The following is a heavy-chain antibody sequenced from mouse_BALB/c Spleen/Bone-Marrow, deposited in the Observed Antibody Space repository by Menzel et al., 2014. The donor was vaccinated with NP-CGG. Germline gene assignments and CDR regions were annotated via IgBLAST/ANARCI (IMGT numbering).Heavy chain of an antibody. J-gene: IGHJ2*01. Sequence: EVKLVESGGGLVQPGGSLKLSCAPSGFTFSDHYMYWVRQTPEKRLEWVAYISNGGGSTYYPDTVKGRFTISRDNAKNTLYLQMSRLKSEDTAMYYCARQGAYSYFDYWGQGTTLTVSS. CDR1: GFTFSDHY. D-gene: IGHD2-10*01. CDR3: ARQGAYSYFDY. V-gene: IGHV5-12*01. CDR2: ISNGGGST.